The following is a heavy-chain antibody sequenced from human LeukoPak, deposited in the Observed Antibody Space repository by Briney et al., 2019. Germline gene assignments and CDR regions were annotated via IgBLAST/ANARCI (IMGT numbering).Heavy chain of an antibody. Sequence: GGSLRLSCAASGFTFSSYGIHWVRQAPGKGLEWVAVIWYDGSNKYYADSEKGRFTISRDNSKNTLYLQMNSLRAEDTAVYYCARDAVYSSSWQYYWGQGTLVTVSS. V-gene: IGHV3-33*01. D-gene: IGHD6-13*01. CDR3: ARDAVYSSSWQYY. CDR2: IWYDGSNK. CDR1: GFTFSSYG. J-gene: IGHJ4*02.